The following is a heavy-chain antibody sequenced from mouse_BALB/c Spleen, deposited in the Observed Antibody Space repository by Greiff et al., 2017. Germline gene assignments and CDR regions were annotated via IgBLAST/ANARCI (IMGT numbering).Heavy chain of an antibody. D-gene: IGHD4-1*01. Sequence: VKLMESGAELVKPGASVKLSCKASGYTFTSYYMYWVKQRPGQGLEWIGEINPSNGGTNFNEKFKSKATLTVDKSSSTAYMQLSSLTSEDSAVYCCTRWEPWGQGTLVTVSA. CDR3: TRWEP. CDR2: INPSNGGT. V-gene: IGHV1S81*02. J-gene: IGHJ3*01. CDR1: GYTFTSYY.